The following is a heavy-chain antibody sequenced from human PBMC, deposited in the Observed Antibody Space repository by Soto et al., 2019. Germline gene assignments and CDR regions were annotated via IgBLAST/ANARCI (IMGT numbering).Heavy chain of an antibody. CDR1: GFTFSDYY. CDR2: ISSSGSTI. Sequence: GGSLRLSCAASGFTFSDYYMSWIRQAPGKGLERVSYISSSGSTIYYADSVKGRFTISRDNAKNSLYLQMNSLRAEDTAVYYCARDSSRRITIFGVVTIALGYWGQGTLVTVSS. D-gene: IGHD3-3*01. CDR3: ARDSSRRITIFGVVTIALGY. J-gene: IGHJ4*02. V-gene: IGHV3-11*01.